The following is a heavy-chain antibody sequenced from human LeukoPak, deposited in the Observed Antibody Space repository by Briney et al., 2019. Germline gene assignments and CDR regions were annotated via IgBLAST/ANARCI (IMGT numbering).Heavy chain of an antibody. D-gene: IGHD1-7*01. Sequence: SETLSLTCTVSGGSISSYYWSSIRQPPGQGLEWTGDIYYSGSTNYHPSLKSRVTISVDTSKNQFSLKLSSVTAADTAVYYCASGGDWNYGGYSFDYWGQGTLVTVSS. CDR2: IYYSGST. CDR3: ASGGDWNYGGYSFDY. V-gene: IGHV4-59*01. J-gene: IGHJ4*02. CDR1: GGSISSYY.